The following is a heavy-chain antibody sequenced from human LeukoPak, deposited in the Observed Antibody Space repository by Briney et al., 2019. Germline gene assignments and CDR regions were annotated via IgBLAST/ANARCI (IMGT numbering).Heavy chain of an antibody. J-gene: IGHJ3*01. Sequence: GGSLRLSCEASGFTFRNYYISWFRQAPGKGLEWVSWISADGNIIRYADSVKGRFIISRDNTGNSLYLQMNGLRADDTALYYCAKGKWGLTINNFDVWGQGTMVTVSS. CDR1: GFTFRNYY. V-gene: IGHV3-11*01. D-gene: IGHD3-9*01. CDR3: AKGKWGLTINNFDV. CDR2: ISADGNII.